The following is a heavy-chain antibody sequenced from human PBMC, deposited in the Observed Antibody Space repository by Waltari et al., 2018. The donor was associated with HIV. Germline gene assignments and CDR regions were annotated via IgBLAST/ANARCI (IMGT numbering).Heavy chain of an antibody. Sequence: QVQLQESGPGLVKPSQTLSLTCTVSAGYISSGGYTWSWIRQHPGKCLEWIGYIYYSGSTYYNPSLKSRVTISVDTSKNQFSLKLSSVTAADTAVYYCARAGGYSFQYNWFDPWGQGTLVTVSS. CDR1: AGYISSGGYT. J-gene: IGHJ5*02. V-gene: IGHV4-31*03. CDR3: ARAGGYSFQYNWFDP. D-gene: IGHD5-18*01. CDR2: IYYSGST.